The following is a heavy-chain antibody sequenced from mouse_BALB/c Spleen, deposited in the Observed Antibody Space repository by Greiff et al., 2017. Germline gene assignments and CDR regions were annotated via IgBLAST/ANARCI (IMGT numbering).Heavy chain of an antibody. CDR3: ALYYYGSSLDY. Sequence: EVKLQQSGPELVKPGASVKISCKASGYTFTDYNMHWVKQSHGKSLEWIGYIYPYNGGTGYNQKFKSKATLTVDNSSSTAYMELRSLTSEDSAVYYCALYYYGSSLDYWGQGTTLTVSS. CDR2: IYPYNGGT. V-gene: IGHV1S29*02. D-gene: IGHD1-1*01. CDR1: GYTFTDYN. J-gene: IGHJ2*01.